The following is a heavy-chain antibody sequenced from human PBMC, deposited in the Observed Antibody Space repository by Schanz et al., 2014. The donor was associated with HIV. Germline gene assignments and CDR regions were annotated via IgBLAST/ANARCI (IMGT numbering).Heavy chain of an antibody. CDR2: MSGSGGST. CDR3: AKVRRLLTRWDWFDP. D-gene: IGHD6-25*01. Sequence: EVQLVESGGGLVQRGGSLRLSCAASGFTFSSDAMSWVRQAPGTGLEWVSIMSGSGGSTDYADSVKGRFTISRDNSKNTLYLQMNRLRAEDTAVYYCAKVRRLLTRWDWFDPWGQGTLVTVSS. CDR1: GFTFSSDA. J-gene: IGHJ5*02. V-gene: IGHV3-23*04.